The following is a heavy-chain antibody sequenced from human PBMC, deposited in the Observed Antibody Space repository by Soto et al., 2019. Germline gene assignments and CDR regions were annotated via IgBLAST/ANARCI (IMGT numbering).Heavy chain of an antibody. J-gene: IGHJ4*02. CDR1: GGSFSGYY. Sequence: SETLSLTCAVYGGSFSGYYWSWIRQPPGKGLEWIGEINHSGSTNYNPSLKSRVTISVDTSKNQFSLKLSSVTAADTAVYYCASDFDYWGQGTLVTVSS. CDR2: INHSGST. CDR3: ASDFDY. V-gene: IGHV4-34*01.